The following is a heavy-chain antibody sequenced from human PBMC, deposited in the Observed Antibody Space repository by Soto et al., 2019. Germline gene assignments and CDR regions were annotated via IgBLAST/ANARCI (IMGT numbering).Heavy chain of an antibody. V-gene: IGHV4-30-4*08. J-gene: IGHJ4*02. CDR3: ARLYWSYYASSGYLDQ. CDR1: GASINNGDYY. Sequence: TSETLSLTCTVSGASINNGDYYFICIRQTPWKGLEWVGYIYVTGTTYYNPSLKTRLAISIDRAKSQFSLRLTSVTAADTAVYYCARLYWSYYASSGYLDQWGQGTLVTVSS. CDR2: IYVTGTT. D-gene: IGHD3-22*01.